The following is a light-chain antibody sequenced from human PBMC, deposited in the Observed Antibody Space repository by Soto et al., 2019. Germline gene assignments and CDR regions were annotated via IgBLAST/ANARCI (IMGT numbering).Light chain of an antibody. J-gene: IGKJ5*01. CDR2: DAS. CDR3: QQRSNWPQ. Sequence: EIVLTQSPATLSLSPGERATLSCRASQSVSSYLAWYQQKPGQAPRLLIYDASNRATGIPARFSGSGSGTDFTLTISSLDPEDFAVYYCQQRSNWPQFGQGTRLEIK. V-gene: IGKV3-11*01. CDR1: QSVSSY.